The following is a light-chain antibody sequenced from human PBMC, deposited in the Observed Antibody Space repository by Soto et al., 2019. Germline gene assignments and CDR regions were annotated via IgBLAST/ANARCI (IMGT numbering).Light chain of an antibody. CDR2: EVT. J-gene: IGLJ2*01. Sequence: QSALTQPASVSGSPGQSITISCTGTSSDVGGYNYVSWYQHHPGKAPKLIIYEVTNRPSGVSNRFSGSKSGNTASLTISGLQAEDEADYYCCSYAGSYTVVFGGGTKVTVL. CDR1: SSDVGGYNY. V-gene: IGLV2-14*01. CDR3: CSYAGSYTVV.